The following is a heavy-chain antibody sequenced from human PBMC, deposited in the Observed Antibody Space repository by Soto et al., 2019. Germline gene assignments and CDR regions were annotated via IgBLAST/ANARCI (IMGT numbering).Heavy chain of an antibody. CDR1: GFTFSSYG. D-gene: IGHD1-26*01. CDR3: AKIYGSTPGGYYGMDV. Sequence: GGSLRLSCAASGFTFSSYGMHWVRQTPGKGLEWVAVISYDGSNKYYADSVRGRFTISRDNSKNTLFLQMNSLRGEDTAVYYCAKIYGSTPGGYYGMDVWGQGTKVTVYS. CDR2: ISYDGSNK. V-gene: IGHV3-30*18. J-gene: IGHJ6*02.